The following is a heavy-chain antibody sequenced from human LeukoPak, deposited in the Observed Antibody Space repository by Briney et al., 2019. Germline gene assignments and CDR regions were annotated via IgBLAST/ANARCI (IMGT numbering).Heavy chain of an antibody. CDR3: AALSGVIDY. CDR1: GFTFSSYA. CDR2: ISGSGGST. Sequence: GGSLRLSCTASGFTFSSYAMSWVRQAPGKGLERGSAISGSGGSTYYADSVKRRFTISRDNSKNTLYLQMNSLRAEDTAVYYCAALSGVIDYWGQGTLVTVSS. J-gene: IGHJ4*02. D-gene: IGHD2-21*01. V-gene: IGHV3-23*01.